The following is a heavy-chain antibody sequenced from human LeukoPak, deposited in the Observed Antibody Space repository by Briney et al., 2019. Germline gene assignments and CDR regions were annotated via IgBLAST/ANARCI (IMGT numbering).Heavy chain of an antibody. J-gene: IGHJ6*03. D-gene: IGHD4-17*01. CDR1: GFTFSHYG. Sequence: GGSLRLSCAASGFTFSHYGMSWVRQAPGKGLEWVSAISGSGYSTYYADSVKGRFTISRDNAKNSLYLQMNSLRAEDTAVYYCAKYYGDDPDYYYYMDVWGKGTTVTISS. CDR2: ISGSGYST. V-gene: IGHV3-23*01. CDR3: AKYYGDDPDYYYYMDV.